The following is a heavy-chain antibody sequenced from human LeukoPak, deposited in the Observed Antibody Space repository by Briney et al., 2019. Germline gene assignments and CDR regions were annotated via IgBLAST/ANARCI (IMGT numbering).Heavy chain of an antibody. J-gene: IGHJ5*02. Sequence: GGSLRLSCAASGFTFTTYAMSWVRQAPGKGLEWVSTISGSGGSTFYADSVRGRFTISRDNSKNTLYLQVNSLRAEDTAVYYCAEADYINWPPYSWGQGTLVTVSS. CDR3: AEADYINWPPYS. V-gene: IGHV3-23*01. CDR2: ISGSGGST. D-gene: IGHD4-11*01. CDR1: GFTFTTYA.